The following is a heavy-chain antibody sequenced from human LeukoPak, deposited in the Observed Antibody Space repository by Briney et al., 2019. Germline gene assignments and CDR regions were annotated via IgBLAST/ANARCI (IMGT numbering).Heavy chain of an antibody. CDR1: GFTFSSYS. CDR2: ISSSSSYI. V-gene: IGHV3-21*01. CDR3: ARDNHKYYYDSSGYYYYYYYMDV. J-gene: IGHJ6*03. D-gene: IGHD3-22*01. Sequence: PGGSLRLSCAASGFTFSSYSMNWVRQAPGKGLEWVSSISSSSSYIYYADSVKGRFTISRDNAKNSLYLQMNSLRAEDTAVYYCARDNHKYYYDSSGYYYYYYYMDVWGKGTTVTVSS.